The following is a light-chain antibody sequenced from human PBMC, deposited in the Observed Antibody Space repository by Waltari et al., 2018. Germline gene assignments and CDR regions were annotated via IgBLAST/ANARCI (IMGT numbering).Light chain of an antibody. J-gene: IGKJ2*01. V-gene: IGKV1D-12*01. Sequence: IQMTQSPSSVSASVGDRVTITCRASQDISSWLAWYQQKPGKAPELLIYSSSTLHFGVPSRFSGSRSGTEFSLTITGLQPDDSATYFCQQANSFPYTYGQGTKLDI. CDR1: QDISSW. CDR3: QQANSFPYT. CDR2: SSS.